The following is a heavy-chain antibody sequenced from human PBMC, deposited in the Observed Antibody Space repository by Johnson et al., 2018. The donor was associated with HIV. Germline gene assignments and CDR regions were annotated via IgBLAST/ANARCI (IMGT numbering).Heavy chain of an antibody. D-gene: IGHD3-22*01. CDR3: ARGFSDSSGYGYAFDI. CDR2: IYSVGLT. Sequence: VQLVESGGGWFQPGGSLRLSGSGSGFTVRHYYKSWVRQAPGKGLAWVSLIYSVGLTYYADSVMGRFTISRDNFKNTLYLQMNSLRVEDTALYYCARGFSDSSGYGYAFDIWGQGTMVTVSP. V-gene: IGHV3-53*01. CDR1: GFTVRHYY. J-gene: IGHJ3*02.